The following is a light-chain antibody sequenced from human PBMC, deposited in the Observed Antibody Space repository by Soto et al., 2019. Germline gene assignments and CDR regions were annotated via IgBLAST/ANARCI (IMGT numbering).Light chain of an antibody. V-gene: IGLV2-14*03. CDR2: DVT. Sequence: SAQPRPATESRSPWPPYNKSFTGNNGGIDTYDFVSWYQVHPGKAPKLMIYDVTYRPSGVSDRFTGSRSDNAASLTISGPQPEDEAVYYCNSYTTNNAFVFGTGTKVTVL. CDR3: NSYTTNNAFV. CDR1: NGGIDTYDF. J-gene: IGLJ1*01.